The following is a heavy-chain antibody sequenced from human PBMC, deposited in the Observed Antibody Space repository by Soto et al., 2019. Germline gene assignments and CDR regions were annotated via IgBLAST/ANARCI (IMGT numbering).Heavy chain of an antibody. Sequence: QVQLVQSGAEVKKPGSSVKVSCKASGGTFSSYTISWVRQAPGQGLEWMGRIIPILGIANYAQKFQGRVTITADKATSTAYMELSSLRSEDTAVYYCAGGMVVAATLYWGQGTLVTASS. CDR2: IIPILGIA. CDR1: GGTFSSYT. V-gene: IGHV1-69*02. CDR3: AGGMVVAATLY. J-gene: IGHJ4*02. D-gene: IGHD2-15*01.